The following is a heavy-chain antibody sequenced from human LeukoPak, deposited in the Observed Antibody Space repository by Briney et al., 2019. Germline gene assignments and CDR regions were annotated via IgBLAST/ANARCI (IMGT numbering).Heavy chain of an antibody. CDR1: EFTFSSYG. D-gene: IGHD2-2*01. CDR3: AKTFRTIGPFEY. CDR2: ISGNTANT. Sequence: GGSLRLSCAASEFTFSSYGMSWVRQAPGKGLEWVSWISGNTANTYYADSVQGRFSISRDNSKNTLYLQMYSLRAEDTAIYYCAKTFRTIGPFEYWGQGTLVTVSS. J-gene: IGHJ4*02. V-gene: IGHV3-23*01.